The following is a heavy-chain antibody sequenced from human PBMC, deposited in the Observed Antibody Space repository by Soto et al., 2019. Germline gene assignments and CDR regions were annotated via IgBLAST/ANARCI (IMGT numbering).Heavy chain of an antibody. CDR3: ARARGVDS. CDR1: GLPVAGSY. V-gene: IGHV3-53*01. D-gene: IGHD3-16*01. CDR2: IYNDGTT. J-gene: IGHJ5*01. Sequence: GGSLRLSCVASGLPVAGSYMAWVRQAPGKGLEWASVIYNDGTTYYSQSVKGRFTISRDNAKNSLYLQMNSLRAEDTAVYYCARARGVDSWGQGTLVTVSS.